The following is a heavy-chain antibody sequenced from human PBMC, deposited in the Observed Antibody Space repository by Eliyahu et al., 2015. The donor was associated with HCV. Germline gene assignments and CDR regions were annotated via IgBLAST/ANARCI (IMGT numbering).Heavy chain of an antibody. J-gene: IGHJ4*02. D-gene: IGHD1-7*01. V-gene: IGHV4-31*03. CDR1: GGSISSGGYY. CDR2: IYYSGST. Sequence: QVQLQESGPGLVKPSQTLSLTXTXSGGSISSGGYYWXWIRQHPGKGLEWIGYIYYSGSTYYNPSLKSRVTISVDTSKNQFSLKLSSVTAADTAVYYCARGELELRAIAYWGQGTLVTVSS. CDR3: ARGELELRAIAY.